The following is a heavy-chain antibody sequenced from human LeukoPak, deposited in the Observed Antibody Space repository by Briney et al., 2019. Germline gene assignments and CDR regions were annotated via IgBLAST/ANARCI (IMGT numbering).Heavy chain of an antibody. J-gene: IGHJ3*02. V-gene: IGHV3-74*01. Sequence: GGSLRLSCAASGFTFSSYWMHWVRQAPGKGLVWVSRINSDGSSTSYADSVKGRFTISRDNTKNTLYLQMNGLRAEDTAVYYCARDGPNDYGEDDAFDIWGQGTMVTVSS. CDR3: ARDGPNDYGEDDAFDI. CDR2: INSDGSST. CDR1: GFTFSSYW. D-gene: IGHD4/OR15-4a*01.